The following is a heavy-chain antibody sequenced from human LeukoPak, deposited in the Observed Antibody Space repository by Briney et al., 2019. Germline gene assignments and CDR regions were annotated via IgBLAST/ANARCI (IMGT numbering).Heavy chain of an antibody. V-gene: IGHV5-51*01. D-gene: IGHD1-26*01. CDR3: ARRRGRYSGDAFDI. CDR2: IYPGDSDT. Sequence: GESLKISCKGSGYRFTSYWIGWVRQMPGKGLEWMGFIYPGDSDTRYGPSFQSQVTISADKSMSTAYLQWSSLKASDTAMYYCARRRGRYSGDAFDIWGQGTMATVSS. J-gene: IGHJ3*02. CDR1: GYRFTSYW.